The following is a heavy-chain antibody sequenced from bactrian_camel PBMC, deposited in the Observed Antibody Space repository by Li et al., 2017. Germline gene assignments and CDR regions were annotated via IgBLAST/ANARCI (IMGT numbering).Heavy chain of an antibody. J-gene: IGHJ4*01. CDR2: FYSGGGGP. CDR3: VTDLRSPYDIFDDRDY. Sequence: HVQLVESGGGSVQAGGSLTLSCTGYGNLLEVNYMGWFRQAPGKEREGVSVFYSGGGGPYYADSVKGRFTISRDNAENTVYLEMNSLKSEDTAIYYCVTDLRSPYDIFDDRDYWGQGTQVTVS. CDR1: GNLLEVNY. D-gene: IGHD4*01. V-gene: IGHV3S54*01.